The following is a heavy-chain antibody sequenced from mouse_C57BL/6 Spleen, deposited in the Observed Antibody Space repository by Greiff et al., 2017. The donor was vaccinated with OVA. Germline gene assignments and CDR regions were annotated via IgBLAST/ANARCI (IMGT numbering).Heavy chain of an antibody. V-gene: IGHV7-3*01. CDR2: IRNKANGYTT. D-gene: IGHD1-1*02. CDR3: ARSGGRAMDY. CDR1: GFTFTDYY. J-gene: IGHJ4*01. Sequence: EVKLVESGGGLVQPGGSLSLSCAASGFTFTDYYISWVRQPPGQALEWLGFIRNKANGYTTEYSASVKGRFTISRDNSQSILYLQMNALRAEDSATYCGARSGGRAMDYWGQGTSVTVSS.